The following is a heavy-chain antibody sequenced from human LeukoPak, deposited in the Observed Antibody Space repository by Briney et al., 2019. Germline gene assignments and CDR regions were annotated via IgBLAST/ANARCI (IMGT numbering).Heavy chain of an antibody. Sequence: SETLCLTCTVSGGSISSTIYHWGCIRQPPGKGLEWIGSIYYSRKTSYNPPLKSRVTTSLDTSKNQFSLKLRSVTAADTAVYYFARRGDYESSVFDYWGQGTPVTVSS. J-gene: IGHJ4*02. CDR3: ARRGDYESSVFDY. CDR1: GGSISSTIYH. D-gene: IGHD3-22*01. CDR2: IYYSRKT. V-gene: IGHV4-39*07.